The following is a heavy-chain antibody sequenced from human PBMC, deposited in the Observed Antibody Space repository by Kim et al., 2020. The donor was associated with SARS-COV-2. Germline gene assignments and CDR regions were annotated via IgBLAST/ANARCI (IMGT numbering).Heavy chain of an antibody. CDR3: ARAPITMVRGVIIPFDY. CDR2: ISSSSSYI. Sequence: GGSLRLSCAASGFTFSSYSMNWVRQAPGKGLEWVSSISSSSSYIYYADSVKGRFTISRDNAKNSLYLQMNSLRAEDTAVYYCARAPITMVRGVIIPFDYWGQGTLVTVSS. D-gene: IGHD3-10*01. J-gene: IGHJ4*02. CDR1: GFTFSSYS. V-gene: IGHV3-21*01.